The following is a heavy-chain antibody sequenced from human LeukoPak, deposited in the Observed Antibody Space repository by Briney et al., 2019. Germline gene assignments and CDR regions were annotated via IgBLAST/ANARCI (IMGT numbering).Heavy chain of an antibody. CDR3: ARDFSSGWYGSFDY. CDR2: INHSGST. V-gene: IGHV4-39*07. CDR1: GDSISGSSYY. D-gene: IGHD6-19*01. Sequence: SETLSLTCSVSGDSISGSSYYWSWIRQPPGKGLEWIGEINHSGSTNYNPSLKSRVTISVDTSKNQFSLKLSSVTAADTAVYYCARDFSSGWYGSFDYWGQGTLVTVSS. J-gene: IGHJ4*02.